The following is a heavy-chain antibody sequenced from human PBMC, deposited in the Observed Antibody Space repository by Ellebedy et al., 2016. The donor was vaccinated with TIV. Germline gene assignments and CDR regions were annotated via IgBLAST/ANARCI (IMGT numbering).Heavy chain of an antibody. CDR2: ITSSSSTI. CDR1: GFSFTSYS. CDR3: VRERELLDP. D-gene: IGHD2-21*01. V-gene: IGHV3-48*04. J-gene: IGHJ5*02. Sequence: GGSLRLSCVGSGFSFTSYSMNWVRQAPGKGLEWVSYITSSSSTIYYADSVKGRFTISRDNAKKSLYLQISSLRVEDTGVYYCVRERELLDPWGQGTLVTVSS.